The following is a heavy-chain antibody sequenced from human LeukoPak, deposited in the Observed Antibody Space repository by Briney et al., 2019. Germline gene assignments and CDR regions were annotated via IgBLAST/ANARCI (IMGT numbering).Heavy chain of an antibody. V-gene: IGHV3-7*01. CDR1: GFTFNNYW. J-gene: IGHJ4*02. CDR2: IKDDESEK. Sequence: GGSLRLSCAASGFTFNNYWMDWVRQAPGKGLEWVATIKDDESEKYYVDSVKGRFTISRDNSKNTLYLQMNSLRAEDTAVYYCAKEGGSYNWNDFDYWGQGTLVTVSS. D-gene: IGHD1-20*01. CDR3: AKEGGSYNWNDFDY.